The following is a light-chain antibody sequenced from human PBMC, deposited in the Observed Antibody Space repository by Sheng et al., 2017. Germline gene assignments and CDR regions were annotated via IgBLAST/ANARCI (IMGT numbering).Light chain of an antibody. CDR2: DAS. V-gene: IGKV1-8*01. Sequence: AIRITQSPSSLSASTGDRVTITCRASQGISTYLAWYQQKPGKAPKLLIHDASSLQSGVPSRFSGSGSGTDFTLTISSLQSEDFATYYCQQYYSYPPYNFGPGTELEIK. CDR1: QGISTY. J-gene: IGKJ2*01. CDR3: QQYYSYPPYN.